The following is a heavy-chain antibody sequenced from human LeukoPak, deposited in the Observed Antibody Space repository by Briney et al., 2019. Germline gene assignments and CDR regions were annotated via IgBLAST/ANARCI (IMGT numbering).Heavy chain of an antibody. Sequence: SETLSLTCTVSGGSISSYYWSWIRQPPGKGLEWIGYIYYSGSTNYNPFLKSRVTISVDTSKNQFSLKLSSVTAADTAVYYCAGLMGATLYYYYGMDVWGQGTTVTVSS. CDR3: AGLMGATLYYYYGMDV. CDR2: IYYSGST. CDR1: GGSISSYY. J-gene: IGHJ6*02. D-gene: IGHD3-10*01. V-gene: IGHV4-59*08.